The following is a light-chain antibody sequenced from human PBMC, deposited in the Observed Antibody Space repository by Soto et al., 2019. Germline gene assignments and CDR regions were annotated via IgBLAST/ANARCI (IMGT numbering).Light chain of an antibody. V-gene: IGLV1-40*01. Sequence: QSVLTQPPSVSGAPGQRVTISCTGASSDLGSGFDVHCYQQLPGTAPKLLIYGSRNRPSGVPDRFSGSKSGTSASLAITGFQAEDECDYYCQDYDSSFSGGVVFGAGTKLTVL. CDR3: QDYDSSFSGGVV. J-gene: IGLJ2*01. CDR2: GSR. CDR1: SSDLGSGFD.